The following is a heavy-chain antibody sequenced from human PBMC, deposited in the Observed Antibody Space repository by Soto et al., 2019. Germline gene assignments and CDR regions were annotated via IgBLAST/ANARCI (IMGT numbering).Heavy chain of an antibody. CDR1: GFAFSSYS. CDR2: ISSSSSTV. J-gene: IGHJ4*02. CDR3: ARPPDIAITVYRFLVPRQSDY. Sequence: RGSLRLSCAASGFAFSSYSMNWVRQAPGKGLEWVSYISSSSSTVYYADSVKGRFTISRDNAKNPLYLQMNRTRAEETAVHYCARPPDIAITVYRFLVPRQSDYWRQVTLVTASS. V-gene: IGHV3-48*01. D-gene: IGHD2-8*01.